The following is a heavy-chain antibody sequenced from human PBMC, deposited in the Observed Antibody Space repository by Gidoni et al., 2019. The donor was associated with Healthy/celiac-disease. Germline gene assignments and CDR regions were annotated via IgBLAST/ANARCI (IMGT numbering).Heavy chain of an antibody. CDR3: ARGQIGGWFDP. J-gene: IGHJ5*02. CDR2: INHSGST. D-gene: IGHD3-22*01. Sequence: GLEWTGEINHSGSTNYNPSLKSRVTISVDTSKNQFSLKLSSVTAADTAVYYCARGQIGGWFDPWGQGTLVTVSS. V-gene: IGHV4-34*01.